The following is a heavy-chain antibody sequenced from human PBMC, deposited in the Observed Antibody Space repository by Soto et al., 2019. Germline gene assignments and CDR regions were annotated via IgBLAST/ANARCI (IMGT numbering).Heavy chain of an antibody. CDR2: ISAHNGNT. D-gene: IGHD1-1*01. CDR3: ARGRYGDY. CDR1: GYAFTTYG. V-gene: IGHV1-18*01. J-gene: IGHJ4*02. Sequence: QVHLVQSGAEVKKPGASVKVSCKSSGYAFTTYGITWVRQAPGQGLEWMGWISAHNGNTNYAQKLQGRVTVTRDTSTSTAYMELRSLRSDDTAVYYCARGRYGDYWGQGALVTVSS.